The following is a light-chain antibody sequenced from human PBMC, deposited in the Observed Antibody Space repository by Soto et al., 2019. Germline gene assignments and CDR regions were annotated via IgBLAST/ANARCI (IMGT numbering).Light chain of an antibody. CDR2: SNN. Sequence: QSVLTQPPSASGTPGQGVTISCSGSSSNIGSNTVNWYQQLPGTAPKLLIYSNNQRPSGVPDRFSGSKSGTSASLAISGLQSEDEANYYCAAWDDSLSGVVFGGGTKVTVL. CDR1: SSNIGSNT. CDR3: AAWDDSLSGVV. J-gene: IGLJ2*01. V-gene: IGLV1-44*01.